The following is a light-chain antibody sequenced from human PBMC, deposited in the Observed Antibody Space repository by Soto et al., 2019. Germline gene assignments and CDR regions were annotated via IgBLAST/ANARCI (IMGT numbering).Light chain of an antibody. CDR2: SGS. J-gene: IGKJ2*01. CDR3: MQALQTPYT. Sequence: DIVMTQSPLSLPVTPGEPASISCSSSQSLLHSNGYNYLDWYLQKPGQSPQLLIYSGSNRASGVPDRFSGSGSGTDFTLRISRVEAEDVGVYYCMQALQTPYTFGQGTKLEIK. V-gene: IGKV2-28*01. CDR1: QSLLHSNGYNY.